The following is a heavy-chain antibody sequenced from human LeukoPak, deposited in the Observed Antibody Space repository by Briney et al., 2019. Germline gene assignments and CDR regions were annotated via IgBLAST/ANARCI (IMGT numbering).Heavy chain of an antibody. CDR1: GGSVSSGSSF. Sequence: SETLSLTCTVSGGSVSSGSSFWSWIRQPPGKGLEWIGEINHSGSTNYNPSLKSRVTISVDTSKNQFSLKLSSVTAADTAVYYCARIPREFDYWGQGTLVTVSS. V-gene: IGHV4-39*07. D-gene: IGHD2-21*01. J-gene: IGHJ4*02. CDR2: INHSGST. CDR3: ARIPREFDY.